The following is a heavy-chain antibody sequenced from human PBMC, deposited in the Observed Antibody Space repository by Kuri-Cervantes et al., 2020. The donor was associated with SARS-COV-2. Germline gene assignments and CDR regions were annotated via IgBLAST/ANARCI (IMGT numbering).Heavy chain of an antibody. CDR3: ARATWAFDY. J-gene: IGHJ4*02. Sequence: LSLTCAASGFTFSSYSMNWVRQAPEKGLEWVSYISSSGSTIYYADSVKGRFTISRDNAKNSLYLQMNSLRAEDTAVYYCARATWAFDYWGQGTLVTVSS. CDR1: GFTFSSYS. D-gene: IGHD7-27*01. V-gene: IGHV3-48*04. CDR2: ISSSGSTI.